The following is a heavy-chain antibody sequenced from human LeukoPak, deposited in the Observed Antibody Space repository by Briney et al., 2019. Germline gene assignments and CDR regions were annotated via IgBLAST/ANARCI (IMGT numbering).Heavy chain of an antibody. CDR2: IIPIFGTA. CDR3: ARDDMVATPHRGYCRGGSCYHDPTRFDP. Sequence: GASVKVSCKASGGTFSSYAISWVRQAPGQGLEWMGGIIPIFGTANYAQKFQGRVTITTDESTSTDYMELSSLRSEDTAVYYCARDDMVATPHRGYCRGGSCYHDPTRFDPWGQGTLVTVSS. CDR1: GGTFSSYA. D-gene: IGHD2-15*01. V-gene: IGHV1-69*05. J-gene: IGHJ5*02.